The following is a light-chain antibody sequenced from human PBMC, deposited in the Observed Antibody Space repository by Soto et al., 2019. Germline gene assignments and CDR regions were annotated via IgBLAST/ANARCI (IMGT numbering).Light chain of an antibody. V-gene: IGKV1-5*01. Sequence: IQMTQSPSTLSASVGDRVTITCRASQSISGWLAWYQQKPGKAPNPLIYDASSLESGVPSRFSGSGSGTEFTLTISSLQPDDFATYYCQQYNSYPRTFGQGTKVEIK. CDR1: QSISGW. CDR3: QQYNSYPRT. J-gene: IGKJ1*01. CDR2: DAS.